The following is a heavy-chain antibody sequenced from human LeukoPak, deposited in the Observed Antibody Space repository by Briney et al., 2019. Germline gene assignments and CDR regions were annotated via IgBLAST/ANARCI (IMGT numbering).Heavy chain of an antibody. CDR2: ISGSGGST. Sequence: GGSLRLSCAASGFTFSSYAMSWVRQAPGKGLEWVSAISGSGGSTYYADPVKGRFTISRDNSKNTLYLQMNSLRAEDTAVYYCAKGGYSSGWLRGNWFDPWGQGTLVTVSS. J-gene: IGHJ5*02. CDR1: GFTFSSYA. V-gene: IGHV3-23*01. CDR3: AKGGYSSGWLRGNWFDP. D-gene: IGHD6-19*01.